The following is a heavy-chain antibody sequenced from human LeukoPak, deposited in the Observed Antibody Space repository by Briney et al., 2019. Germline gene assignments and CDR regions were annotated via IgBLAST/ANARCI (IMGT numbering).Heavy chain of an antibody. D-gene: IGHD2/OR15-2a*01. J-gene: IGHJ5*02. CDR2: ISYDGSNK. CDR3: AKAGIVLRNWFDP. CDR1: GFTFSNYG. V-gene: IGHV3-30*18. Sequence: GGSLRLSCAASGFTFSNYGMHWVRQDPGKGLEWVAVISYDGSNKYYADSVKGRFTISRDNSKNTLYLQMNSLRAEDTAVYYCAKAGIVLRNWFDPWGQGTLVTVSS.